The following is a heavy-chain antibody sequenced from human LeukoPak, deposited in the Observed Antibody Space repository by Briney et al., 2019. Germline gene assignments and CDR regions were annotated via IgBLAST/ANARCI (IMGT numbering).Heavy chain of an antibody. V-gene: IGHV4-4*02. CDR3: ARESGAFSPFGF. D-gene: IGHD1-26*01. J-gene: IGHJ4*02. Sequence: PSETLSLTCAVSGGSILSTNWWSWVRQPPGRGLEWIGEVHLSGASKYNPSLKSRVNMSIDKSRNELSLELTSVTAADTAIYYCARESGAFSPFGFWGQGTLVTVPS. CDR2: VHLSGAS. CDR1: GGSILSTNW.